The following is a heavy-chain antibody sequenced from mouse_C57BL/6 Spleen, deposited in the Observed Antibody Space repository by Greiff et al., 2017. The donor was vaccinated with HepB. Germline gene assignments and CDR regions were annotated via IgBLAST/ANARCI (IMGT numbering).Heavy chain of an antibody. CDR3: AYGSRDAMDY. V-gene: IGHV1-52*01. CDR2: IDPSDSEN. Sequence: QVQLQQPGAELVRPGSSVKLSCKASGYTFTSYWMPWVKQRPIQGLEWIGNIDPSDSENHYNQKFKDKATLTVDKSSSTAYMQLSILTSEDTAAYYCAYGSRDAMDYWGQGTSVTVSS. J-gene: IGHJ4*01. CDR1: GYTFTSYW. D-gene: IGHD1-1*01.